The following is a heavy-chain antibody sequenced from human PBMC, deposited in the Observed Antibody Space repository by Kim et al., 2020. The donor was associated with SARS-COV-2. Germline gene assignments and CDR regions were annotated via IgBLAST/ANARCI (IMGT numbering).Heavy chain of an antibody. CDR1: GFTFSSYG. V-gene: IGHV3-33*01. CDR2: IWYDGSNK. J-gene: IGHJ6*02. D-gene: IGHD3-3*01. Sequence: GGSLRLSCAASGFTFSSYGMHWVRQAPGKGLEWVAVIWYDGSNKYYADSVKGRFTISRDNSKNTLYLQMNSLRAEDTAVYYCARGDKTVLRFLEWSGYCYGMDVWGQGTTVTVSS. CDR3: ARGDKTVLRFLEWSGYCYGMDV.